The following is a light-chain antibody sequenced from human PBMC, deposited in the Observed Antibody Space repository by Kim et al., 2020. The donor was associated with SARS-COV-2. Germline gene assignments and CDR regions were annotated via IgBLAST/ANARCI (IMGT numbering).Light chain of an antibody. V-gene: IGLV3-21*04. CDR3: QVWDITSYHVV. J-gene: IGLJ2*01. Sequence: PGKTARMTCGGNNIGSKNVHWYQRKPGQAPVLVIYYDSHRRSGIPERFSGSNSGNIATLTIIRVEAGDEADYYCQVWDITSYHVVFGGGTQLTVL. CDR2: YDS. CDR1: NIGSKN.